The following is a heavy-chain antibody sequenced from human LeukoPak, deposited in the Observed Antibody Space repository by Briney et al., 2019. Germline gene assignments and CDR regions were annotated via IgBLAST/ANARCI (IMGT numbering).Heavy chain of an antibody. CDR2: IYTSGST. V-gene: IGHV4-61*02. D-gene: IGHD6-13*01. J-gene: IGHJ6*03. CDR3: ATIAAAGDRPYYYYYMDV. CDR1: GGSISSGSYY. Sequence: SETLSLTCTVSGGSISSGSYYWSWIRQPAGKGLEWIGRIYTSGSTNYNPSLKSRVTISVDTSKNQFSLKLSSVTAADTAVYYRATIAAAGDRPYYYYYMDVWGKGTTVTVSS.